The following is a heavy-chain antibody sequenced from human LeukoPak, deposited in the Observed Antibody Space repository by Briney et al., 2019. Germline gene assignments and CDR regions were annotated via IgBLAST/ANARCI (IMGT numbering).Heavy chain of an antibody. CDR3: ARVGGESPRWFDS. CDR1: GFTFSSYG. CDR2: ISYDGSNK. J-gene: IGHJ5*01. Sequence: GRSLRLSCAASGFTFSSYGMHWVRQAPGKGLEWVAVISYDGSNKYYADSVKGRFTISRDNAKNTLYLQMNSLRAEDTAVYYCARVGGESPRWFDSWGQGTLVTVSS. V-gene: IGHV3-30*03. D-gene: IGHD3-10*01.